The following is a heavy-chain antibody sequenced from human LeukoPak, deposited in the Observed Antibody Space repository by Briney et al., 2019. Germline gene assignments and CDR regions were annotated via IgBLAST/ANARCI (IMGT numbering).Heavy chain of an antibody. J-gene: IGHJ4*02. Sequence: GGSLRLSCVGSGFTFSSCAMIWVRQTPGKGLEWVSVISGTGGTTYDADSVKGRFTISRDNSKYTLYLQMNSLRAEDTAVYYCVKSPLNLGYCSGGSCHYFDYWGQGTLVTVSS. CDR2: ISGTGGTT. CDR1: GFTFSSCA. D-gene: IGHD2-15*01. V-gene: IGHV3-23*01. CDR3: VKSPLNLGYCSGGSCHYFDY.